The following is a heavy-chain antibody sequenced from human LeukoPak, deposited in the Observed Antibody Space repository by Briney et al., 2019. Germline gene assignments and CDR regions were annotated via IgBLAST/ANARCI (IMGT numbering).Heavy chain of an antibody. V-gene: IGHV3-23*01. CDR2: ISGGGVST. CDR3: AKGTTFGGVIVTNYFDY. D-gene: IGHD3-16*02. Sequence: GGSLRLSCAASGFTFSSFPMSWVRQAPGKGLEWVSVISGGGVSTYYADSVKGRFTISRDNSKNTLYMQMNSLRAKDTAVYYCAKGTTFGGVIVTNYFDYWGQGTLVTVSS. J-gene: IGHJ4*02. CDR1: GFTFSSFP.